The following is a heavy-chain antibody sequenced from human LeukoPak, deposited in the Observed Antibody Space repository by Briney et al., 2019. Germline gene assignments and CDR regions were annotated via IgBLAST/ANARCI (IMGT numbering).Heavy chain of an antibody. CDR2: ISNSGGSI. V-gene: IGHV3-23*01. Sequence: GGSLRLSCAASGFTFSSYAMSWVRQAPGRGLEGVSDISNSGGSIYYADSVKGRFTISRDNSKNTLYLQMNSLRAEDTAVYYCARGLPPPGIAAAGDGYWGQGTLVTVSS. J-gene: IGHJ4*02. D-gene: IGHD6-13*01. CDR1: GFTFSSYA. CDR3: ARGLPPPGIAAAGDGY.